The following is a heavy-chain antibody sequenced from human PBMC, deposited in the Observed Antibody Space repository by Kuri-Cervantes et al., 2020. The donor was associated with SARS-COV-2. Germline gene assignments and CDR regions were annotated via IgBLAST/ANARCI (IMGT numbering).Heavy chain of an antibody. D-gene: IGHD3-16*02. Sequence: GSLRLSCTVSGGSISSYYWSWIRQPAGKGLEWIGRIYTSGSPNYIPSLKSRVTMSVDTSKNQFSLKLSSVTAADTAVYYCARDPLGFTFGGVIVDAFDIWGQGTMVTVSS. J-gene: IGHJ3*02. V-gene: IGHV4-4*07. CDR2: IYTSGSP. CDR3: ARDPLGFTFGGVIVDAFDI. CDR1: GGSISSYY.